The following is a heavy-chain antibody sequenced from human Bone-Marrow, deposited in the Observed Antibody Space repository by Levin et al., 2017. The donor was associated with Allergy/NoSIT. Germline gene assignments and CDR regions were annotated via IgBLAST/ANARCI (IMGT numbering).Heavy chain of an antibody. CDR1: GGSFSGYY. D-gene: IGHD5-12*01. V-gene: IGHV4-34*01. CDR3: ASGLHSGNGESWCDP. J-gene: IGHJ5*02. Sequence: SETLSLTCAVYGGSFSGYYWSWIRQPPGKGLEWIGEINHSGSTNYNPSLKSRVTISVDTSKNQFSLKLSTVTAADTAVCYCASGLHSGNGESWCDPWGKGTLVTVSS. CDR2: INHSGST.